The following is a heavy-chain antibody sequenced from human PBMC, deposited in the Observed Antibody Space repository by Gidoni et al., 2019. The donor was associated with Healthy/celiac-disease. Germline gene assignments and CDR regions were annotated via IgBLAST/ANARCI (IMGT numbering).Heavy chain of an antibody. Sequence: QVQLLPSGAGLKKPGASVKVSCKASGYTFPSYAMNWVRQAPGQGLEWMGWINTNTGNPTYAQGFTGRFVFSLDTSVSTAYLQISSLKAEDTAVYYCARIGYCSSTSCYWYFDLWGRGTLVTVSS. CDR2: INTNTGNP. CDR3: ARIGYCSSTSCYWYFDL. V-gene: IGHV7-4-1*02. D-gene: IGHD2-2*03. J-gene: IGHJ2*01. CDR1: GYTFPSYA.